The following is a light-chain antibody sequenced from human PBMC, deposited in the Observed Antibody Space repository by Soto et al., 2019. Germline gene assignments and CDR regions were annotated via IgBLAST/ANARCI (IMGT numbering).Light chain of an antibody. CDR2: AAS. CDR1: QGISTY. CDR3: QQSYSSTWT. Sequence: ETPLTQAPASLSLSLGERVTITCGASQGISTYLNWYQQKPGKAPKLLIYAASSLQSGVPSRFSGSGSETDFTLTISSLQPEDFATYSCQQSYSSTWTFGQGAKVDIK. V-gene: IGKV1-39*01. J-gene: IGKJ1*01.